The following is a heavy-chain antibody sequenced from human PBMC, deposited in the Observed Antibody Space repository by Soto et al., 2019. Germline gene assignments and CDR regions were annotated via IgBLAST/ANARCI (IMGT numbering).Heavy chain of an antibody. CDR3: AREWRDYYFDY. CDR1: GGSISSGGYY. CDR2: IYYSGST. J-gene: IGHJ4*02. V-gene: IGHV4-31*03. Sequence: QVQLQESGPGLVKPSQILSLTCTVYGGSISSGGYYWSWIRQHPGKGLEWIGYIYYSGSTYYNPSLKSRVTISVDTSKNQFSLKLSSVTAADTAVYYCAREWRDYYFDYWGQGTLVTVSS.